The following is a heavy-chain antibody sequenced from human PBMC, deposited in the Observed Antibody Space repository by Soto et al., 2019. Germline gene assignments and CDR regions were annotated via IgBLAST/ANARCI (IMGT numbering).Heavy chain of an antibody. D-gene: IGHD6-6*01. V-gene: IGHV4-30-4*01. CDR3: AREAVVYGRSSGGGYYFDGIGV. J-gene: IGHJ6*02. Sequence: PSLTCTVSGGSITGGDYYWCWIRQPPGGGLEWIAYVYYTGRTDYHPSLESRVTISIDTSQNLYSLILISLAAAVTVVYYCAREAVVYGRSSGGGYYFDGIGVRGQGPTVTV. CDR1: GGSITGGDYY. CDR2: VYYTGRT.